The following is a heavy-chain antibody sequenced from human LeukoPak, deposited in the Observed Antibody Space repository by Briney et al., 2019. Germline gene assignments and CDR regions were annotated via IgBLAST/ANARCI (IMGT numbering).Heavy chain of an antibody. D-gene: IGHD6-13*01. CDR2: FDPEDGET. Sequence: ASVKVSCKVSGYTLTELSMHWVRQAPGKGLEWMGGFDPEDGETIYAQKFQGRVTMTEDTSTDTAYMELSSLRSEDTAVYYCAAAGFLPGIAAAGQGAHFDYWGQGTLVTVSS. CDR3: AAAGFLPGIAAAGQGAHFDY. CDR1: GYTLTELS. J-gene: IGHJ4*02. V-gene: IGHV1-24*01.